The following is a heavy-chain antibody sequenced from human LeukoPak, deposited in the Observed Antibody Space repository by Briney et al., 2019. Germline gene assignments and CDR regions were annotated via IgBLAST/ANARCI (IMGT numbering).Heavy chain of an antibody. V-gene: IGHV3-43*01. J-gene: IGHJ4*02. CDR2: ISWHGIIT. CDR1: GFNFRDYT. CDR3: GKDIGISSSRTSDY. Sequence: GGSLRLSCAASGFNFRDYTMHWVRHPPGKGLEWISLISWHGIITDYVDSVKGRFTISRDNSKNSLYLQMNSLRTEDTGMYYCGKDIGISSSRTSDYWGRGTLVTVSS. D-gene: IGHD6-6*01.